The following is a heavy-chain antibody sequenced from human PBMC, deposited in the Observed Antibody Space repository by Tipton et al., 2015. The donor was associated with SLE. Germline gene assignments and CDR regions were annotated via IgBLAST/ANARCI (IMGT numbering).Heavy chain of an antibody. D-gene: IGHD3-22*01. CDR2: IYTGGST. Sequence: TLSLTCTVSGGSISSYYWSWIRQPPGKGLEWIGYIYTGGSTYYNPSLKSRVTISVDTSKNQFSLKLNSVTAADTAVYYCTRDPYYYDSSGSPYSYWGQGTLVIVSS. CDR1: GGSISSYY. J-gene: IGHJ4*02. V-gene: IGHV4-4*08. CDR3: TRDPYYYDSSGSPYSY.